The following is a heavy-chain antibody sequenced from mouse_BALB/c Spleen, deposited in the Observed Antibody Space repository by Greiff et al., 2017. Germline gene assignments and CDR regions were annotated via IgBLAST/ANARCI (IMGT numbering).Heavy chain of an antibody. Sequence: VQRVESGAELAKPGASVKMSCKASGYTFTSYWMHWVKQRPGQGLEWIGYINPSTGYTEYNQKFKDKATLTADKSSSTAYMQLSSLTSEDSAVYYCARRTGTNFDYWGQGTTLTVSS. J-gene: IGHJ2*01. D-gene: IGHD4-1*01. V-gene: IGHV1-7*01. CDR2: INPSTGYT. CDR1: GYTFTSYW. CDR3: ARRTGTNFDY.